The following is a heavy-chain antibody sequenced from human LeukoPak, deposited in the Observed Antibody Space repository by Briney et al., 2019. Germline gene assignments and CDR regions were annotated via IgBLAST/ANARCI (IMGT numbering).Heavy chain of an antibody. CDR3: ARASNSGRRFDY. CDR2: INPSGGST. V-gene: IGHV1-46*01. D-gene: IGHD2/OR15-2a*01. J-gene: IGHJ4*02. Sequence: ASVKVSCKASGYTFTSYYMNWVRQAPGQELEWMGIINPSGGSTTYAQKFQGRVTMTRDTSTSTVYMELSSLRSEDTAVFYCARASNSGRRFDYWGQGTLVTVSS. CDR1: GYTFTSYY.